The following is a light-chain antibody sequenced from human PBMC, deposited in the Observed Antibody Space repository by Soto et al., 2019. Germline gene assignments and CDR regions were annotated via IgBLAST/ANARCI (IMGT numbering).Light chain of an antibody. CDR1: QSISIL. Sequence: DIQMTQSPSTLSASIGDRVTITCRASQSISILLAWYQQKPGKAPKLLIYKASSLESGVPSRFSGSGSGTEFTLTISSLQPDDFATYYCQQYNSYSWTFGQGIKVELK. V-gene: IGKV1-5*03. CDR2: KAS. CDR3: QQYNSYSWT. J-gene: IGKJ1*01.